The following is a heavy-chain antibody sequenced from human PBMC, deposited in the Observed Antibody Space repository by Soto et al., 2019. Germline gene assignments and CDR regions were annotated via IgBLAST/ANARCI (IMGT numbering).Heavy chain of an antibody. J-gene: IGHJ4*02. Sequence: SETLSLTCAVSCYSISSGYYWGWIRQPPGKGLEWIGSIYHSGSTYYNPSLKSRVTISVDTSKNQFSLKLSSVTAADTAVYYCARDEYSSSSSFDYWGQGTLVTVSS. V-gene: IGHV4-38-2*02. CDR2: IYHSGST. D-gene: IGHD6-6*01. CDR3: ARDEYSSSSSFDY. CDR1: CYSISSGYY.